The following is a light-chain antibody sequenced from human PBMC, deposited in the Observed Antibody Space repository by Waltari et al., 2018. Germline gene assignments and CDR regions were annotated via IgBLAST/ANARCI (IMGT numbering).Light chain of an antibody. CDR2: DAS. V-gene: IGKV1-39*01. Sequence: DIQMTQSPSSLSASVGDRVTITCRASQSISSYLNWYQIKPGKAPKLLIYDASRLQSGGPSRFSGSGSGTDFTVTISSLQPDDFAIYHCQQSFSTPWTFGQGTNVEI. CDR3: QQSFSTPWT. J-gene: IGKJ1*01. CDR1: QSISSY.